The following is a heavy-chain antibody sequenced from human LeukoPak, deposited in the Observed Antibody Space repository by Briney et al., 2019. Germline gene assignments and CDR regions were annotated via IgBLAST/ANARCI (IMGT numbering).Heavy chain of an antibody. Sequence: GGSLRLSCAASGFTFSSNWMHWVRQAPGKGLVWVSRINSDGSSTTYADSVRGRFTISRDKSKNTVSLQMNSLRGEDTAVYYCAKDVRVGGGGMDVWGQGTPVTVSS. CDR2: INSDGSST. D-gene: IGHD1-26*01. V-gene: IGHV3-74*01. CDR3: AKDVRVGGGGMDV. CDR1: GFTFSSNW. J-gene: IGHJ6*02.